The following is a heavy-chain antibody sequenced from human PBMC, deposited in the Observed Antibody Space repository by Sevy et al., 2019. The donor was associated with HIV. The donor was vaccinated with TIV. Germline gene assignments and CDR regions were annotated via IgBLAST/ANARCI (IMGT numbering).Heavy chain of an antibody. CDR3: ARGELGDYYYYYGMDV. CDR2: IGTAGDT. V-gene: IGHV3-13*01. CDR1: GFTFSSYD. D-gene: IGHD1-26*01. Sequence: GGSLRLSCAASGFTFSSYDMHWVRQATGKGLEWVSAIGTAGDTFYPGSVKGRFTVSRENAKNSLYLQMNSLRAGDTAVYYCARGELGDYYYYYGMDVWGQRTTVTVSS. J-gene: IGHJ6*02.